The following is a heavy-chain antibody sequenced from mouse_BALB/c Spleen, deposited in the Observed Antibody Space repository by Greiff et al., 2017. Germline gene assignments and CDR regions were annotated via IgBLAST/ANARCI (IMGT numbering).Heavy chain of an antibody. CDR3: ARKNYRYDGDAMDY. CDR1: GYAFSSSW. D-gene: IGHD2-14*01. CDR2: IYPGDGDT. Sequence: LQESGPELVKPGASVKISCKASGYAFSSSWMNWVKQRPGQGLEWIGRIYPGDGDTNYNGKFKGKATLTADKSSSTAYMQLSSLTSVDSAVYFCARKNYRYDGDAMDYWGQGTSVTVSS. V-gene: IGHV1-82*01. J-gene: IGHJ4*01.